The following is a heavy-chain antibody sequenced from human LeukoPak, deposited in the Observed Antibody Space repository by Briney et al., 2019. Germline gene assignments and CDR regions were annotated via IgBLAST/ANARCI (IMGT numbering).Heavy chain of an antibody. CDR3: SRRREYSSGWYLAFDI. V-gene: IGHV3-73*01. D-gene: IGHD6-19*01. CDR1: GFTFSGSA. Sequence: PGGSLRLSCAASGFTFSGSAMHWVRQASGKGLEWVGRIRSKANSYATAYAASVEGRFTISRDDSKNTAYLQMNSLKTEDTAVYYCSRRREYSSGWYLAFDIWREGTMVADSP. J-gene: IGHJ3*02. CDR2: IRSKANSYAT.